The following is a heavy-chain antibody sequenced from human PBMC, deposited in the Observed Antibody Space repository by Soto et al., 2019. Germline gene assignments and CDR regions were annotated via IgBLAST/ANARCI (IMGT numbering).Heavy chain of an antibody. V-gene: IGHV4-59*08. D-gene: IGHD6-13*01. Sequence: QVQLQESGPGLVKPSETLSLTCTVSGDSISNYYWSWIRQPPGKGLEWIGYIYYSGSTNYNPSLKSRVTVSVDTSKNQFSLKLSSVTAADTAVYYCTRHLWVGSSWYLGAFDIWGQGTMVTVSS. CDR1: GDSISNYY. CDR3: TRHLWVGSSWYLGAFDI. CDR2: IYYSGST. J-gene: IGHJ3*02.